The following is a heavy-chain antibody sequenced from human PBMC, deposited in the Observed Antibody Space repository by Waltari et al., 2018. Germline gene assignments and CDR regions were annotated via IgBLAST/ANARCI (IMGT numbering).Heavy chain of an antibody. CDR3: ARESYSSSAGYFYYYGLDV. V-gene: IGHV4-31*03. D-gene: IGHD6-6*01. CDR2: IHYSGST. J-gene: IGHJ6*02. CDR1: GYSLSRVGYY. Sequence: QVQLQESGPGLVKPSQTLSLTCTVSGYSLSRVGYYWTCIRQQPGKGLECIGYIHYSGSTYYNPSLKSRVTISIDTSKKQFSLKLTSVTAADTAVYYCARESYSSSAGYFYYYGLDVWGQGTTVTVSS.